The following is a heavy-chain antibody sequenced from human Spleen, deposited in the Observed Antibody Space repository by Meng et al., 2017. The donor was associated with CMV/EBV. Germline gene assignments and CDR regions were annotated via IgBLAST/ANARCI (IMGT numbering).Heavy chain of an antibody. CDR3: ATKGDSSGPYYFDY. Sequence: QFQLVPSGTEVKKPGASVKVSCKASDYTFNRKGISWVRQAPGQGLEWMGWISAYNGNTKYAQKLQGRVTMTTDTSTSTAYMELRSLRSEDTAVYYCATKGDSSGPYYFDYWGQGTLVTVSS. CDR1: DYTFNRKG. CDR2: ISAYNGNT. J-gene: IGHJ4*02. V-gene: IGHV1-18*01. D-gene: IGHD3-22*01.